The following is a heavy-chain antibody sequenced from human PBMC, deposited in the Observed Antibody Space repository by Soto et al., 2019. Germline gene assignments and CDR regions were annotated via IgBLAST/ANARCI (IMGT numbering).Heavy chain of an antibody. J-gene: IGHJ6*02. CDR3: SRSRPTGRRDYYYYGMDV. CDR1: GFPFSSFG. D-gene: IGHD1-1*01. CDR2: ISNDGSNQ. V-gene: IGHV3-30*03. Sequence: GSLRLSCFVSGFPFSSFGMHWVRQAPGKGLEWVSSISNDGSNQHYADSVKGRFTISRDNSKNTVYLQLNSLRGEDTAVYYCSRSRPTGRRDYYYYGMDVWGQGTPVTVSS.